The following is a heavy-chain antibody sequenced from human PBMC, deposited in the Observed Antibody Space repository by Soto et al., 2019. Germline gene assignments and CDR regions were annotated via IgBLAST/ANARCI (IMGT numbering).Heavy chain of an antibody. CDR2: ISTHGGST. Sequence: EVPLVESGGDLVQPGGSLRLSCAASGFTFSNYAMHWVRQAPGKGLEYVSGISTHGGSTYYANSVKGRFTISRDNSKSTLYLQMGSLRAEDMAVYYCARQYGSGTYLYFDYWGQGTLVTVSS. CDR1: GFTFSNYA. V-gene: IGHV3-64*01. D-gene: IGHD3-10*01. J-gene: IGHJ4*02. CDR3: ARQYGSGTYLYFDY.